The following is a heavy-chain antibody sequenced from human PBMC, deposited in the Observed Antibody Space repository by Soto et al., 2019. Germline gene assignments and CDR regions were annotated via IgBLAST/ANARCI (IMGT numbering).Heavy chain of an antibody. V-gene: IGHV3-23*01. D-gene: IGHD3-22*01. J-gene: IGHJ5*02. CDR3: TKSWLFEKNWFDP. CDR1: GFSFTTYC. Sequence: PXRALRRPVAASGFSFTTYCMSWVRQAPGKGLDWVSDISSTGLYTYLADSVKGRFTISRDNSKNTLYLQMNSLRVDDTAVYFCTKSWLFEKNWFDPWGQGTLVTFSA. CDR2: ISSTGLYT.